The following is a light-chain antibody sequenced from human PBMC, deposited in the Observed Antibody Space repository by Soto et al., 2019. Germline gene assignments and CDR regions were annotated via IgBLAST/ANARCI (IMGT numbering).Light chain of an antibody. CDR2: GAS. J-gene: IGKJ1*01. Sequence: EIVLTQSPGTLSLSPGERATLSCRASQSVNSSYLGWYQQKPGQAPRLLIYGASSRATGIPDRFSGSGSGADFTLTISRLEPEDFALYYCQQYVRSPPTWTFGQGTKVEIK. V-gene: IGKV3-20*01. CDR1: QSVNSSY. CDR3: QQYVRSPPTWT.